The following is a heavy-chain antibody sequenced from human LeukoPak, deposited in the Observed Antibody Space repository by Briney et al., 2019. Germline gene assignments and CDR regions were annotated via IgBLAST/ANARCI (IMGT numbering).Heavy chain of an antibody. J-gene: IGHJ4*02. CDR3: ARGRYIHPDSWDY. CDR2: IIPIFGTA. CDR1: GGTFSSFA. V-gene: IGHV1-69*13. Sequence: SVKVSCKASGGTFSSFAISWVRQAPGQGLEWMGGIIPIFGTANYAQKFQGRVTITADESTSTAYMELSSLRSEDTAVYYCARGRYIHPDSWDYWGQGTLVTVSS. D-gene: IGHD5-24*01.